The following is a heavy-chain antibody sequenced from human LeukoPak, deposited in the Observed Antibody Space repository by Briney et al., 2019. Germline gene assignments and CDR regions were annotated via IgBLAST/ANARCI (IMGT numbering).Heavy chain of an antibody. V-gene: IGHV3-33*01. CDR2: IWYDGSSK. D-gene: IGHD6-13*01. CDR3: ARDPPTRQYTNSFSLDY. CDR1: GFTFSSYA. J-gene: IGHJ4*02. Sequence: PGGSLRLSCAASGFTFSSYAMHWVRQAPGKGLQWVAVIWYDGSSKYYADSVKGRFTISRDNSKSTLYLQMNSLRAEDTAVYYCARDPPTRQYTNSFSLDYWGQGTLVTVSS.